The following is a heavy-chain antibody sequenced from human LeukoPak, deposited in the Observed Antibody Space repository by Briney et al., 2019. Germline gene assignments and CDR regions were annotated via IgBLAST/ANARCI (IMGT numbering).Heavy chain of an antibody. CDR1: GGSISSGDYY. CDR2: IYYSGST. V-gene: IGHV4-30-4*08. D-gene: IGHD3-3*01. J-gene: IGHJ4*02. CDR3: ARTVGVYDFWSGQPYYFDY. Sequence: SQTLSLTCTISGGSISSGDYYWSWIRQPPGKGLDWIGYIYYSGSTYYNPSLKSRITISVATYKNQFSLKLSSVTVADTVVYYCARTVGVYDFWSGQPYYFDYWGQGTLVTVSS.